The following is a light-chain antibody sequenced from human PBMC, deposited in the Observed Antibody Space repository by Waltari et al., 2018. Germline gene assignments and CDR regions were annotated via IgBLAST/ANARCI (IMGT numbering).Light chain of an antibody. J-gene: IGKJ4*01. Sequence: EIVLTQSPGTLSLSPGEGAALSCRASQNVRTNNLAWYQHKVGQAPRLLIYGASNRATGTPDRFSGSGSGTDFTLTISRLEPEDFAVYYCQHYGDSPPLSFGGGTKVEIK. V-gene: IGKV3-20*01. CDR1: QNVRTNN. CDR2: GAS. CDR3: QHYGDSPPLS.